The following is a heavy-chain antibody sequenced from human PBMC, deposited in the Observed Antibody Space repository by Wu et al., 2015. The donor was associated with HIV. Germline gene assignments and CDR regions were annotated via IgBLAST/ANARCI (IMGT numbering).Heavy chain of an antibody. D-gene: IGHD1-7*01. J-gene: IGHJ4*02. CDR2: IIPFSGTT. Sequence: LVQFGSEVKKPGSSVKVSCKASGDTFNKYIITWVRQAPGQGLEWMGRIIPFSGTTNYTQKFQGRVTITADDITTTVYMELTSLTFEDTAVYYCAASRRRYDWNYPDHDWGQGTLVTVSS. V-gene: IGHV1-69*15. CDR3: AASRRRYDWNYPDHD. CDR1: GDTFNKYI.